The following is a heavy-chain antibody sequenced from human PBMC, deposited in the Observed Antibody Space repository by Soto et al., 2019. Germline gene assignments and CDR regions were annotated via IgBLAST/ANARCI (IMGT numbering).Heavy chain of an antibody. V-gene: IGHV4-31*03. J-gene: IGHJ6*02. CDR1: GGSISSGGYY. D-gene: IGHD3-10*01. CDR2: IYYSGST. Sequence: SETLSLTCTVSGGSISSGGYYWSWIRQHPGKGLEWIGYIYYSGSTYYNPSLKIRFTLSVDTSKNQFSLKLSSVTAADTAVYYCAREKERRGSGSYQARYYYYYGMDVWGQGTTVTVSS. CDR3: AREKERRGSGSYQARYYYYYGMDV.